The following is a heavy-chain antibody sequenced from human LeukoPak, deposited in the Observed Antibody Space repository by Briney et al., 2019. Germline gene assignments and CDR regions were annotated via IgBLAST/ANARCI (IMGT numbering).Heavy chain of an antibody. Sequence: PGGSLRLSCAASGFTFSSYAMSWVRQAPGKGLEWVSAISSSGGSTYYADSVKGRFTISRDNSKNTLYLQMNSLRAEDTAVYCCAKKPNQWGLRYYFDSWGQGTWSPSPQ. V-gene: IGHV3-23*01. CDR2: ISSSGGST. CDR1: GFTFSSYA. CDR3: AKKPNQWGLRYYFDS. J-gene: IGHJ4*02. D-gene: IGHD1-26*01.